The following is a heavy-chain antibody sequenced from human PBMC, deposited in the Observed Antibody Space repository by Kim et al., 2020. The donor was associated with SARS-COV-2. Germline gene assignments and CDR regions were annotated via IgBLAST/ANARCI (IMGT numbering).Heavy chain of an antibody. Sequence: GGSLRLSCAASGFTFSDYYMSWIRQAPGKGLEWVSYISSSGSTIYYADSVKGRFTISRDNAKNSLYLQMNSLRAEDTAVYYCARDLRAAAGKNYGYYYGMDVWGQGTTVTVSS. CDR3: ARDLRAAAGKNYGYYYGMDV. D-gene: IGHD6-13*01. J-gene: IGHJ6*02. V-gene: IGHV3-11*01. CDR1: GFTFSDYY. CDR2: ISSSGSTI.